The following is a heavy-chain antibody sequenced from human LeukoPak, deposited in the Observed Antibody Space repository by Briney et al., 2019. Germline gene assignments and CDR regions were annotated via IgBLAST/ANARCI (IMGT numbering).Heavy chain of an antibody. J-gene: IGHJ5*02. Sequence: GSLRLSCAASGFTFSSYAMSWVRQAPGKGLEWVSAISGSGGSTYYADSVKGRFTISRDNSKNTLYLQMNSLRAEDTAVYYCAKDLSRRTYYQKLPLGQGTLVTVSS. CDR2: ISGSGGST. V-gene: IGHV3-23*01. CDR1: GFTFSSYA. D-gene: IGHD3-16*01. CDR3: AKDLSRRTYYQKLP.